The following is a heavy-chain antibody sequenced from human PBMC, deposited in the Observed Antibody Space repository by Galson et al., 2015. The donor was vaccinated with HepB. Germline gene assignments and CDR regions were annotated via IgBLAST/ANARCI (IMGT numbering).Heavy chain of an antibody. CDR1: GVTFSSYT. D-gene: IGHD2-2*01. Sequence: SVKVSCKASGVTFSSYTISWVRQAPGQGLEWMGRIIPILGIANYAQKFQGRVTITADKSTSTAYMELSSLRSEDTAVYYCARVGSVPAFDIWGQGTMVTVSS. CDR2: IIPILGIA. CDR3: ARVGSVPAFDI. J-gene: IGHJ3*02. V-gene: IGHV1-69*02.